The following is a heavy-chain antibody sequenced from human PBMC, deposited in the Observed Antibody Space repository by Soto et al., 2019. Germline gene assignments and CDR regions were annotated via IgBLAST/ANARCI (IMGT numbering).Heavy chain of an antibody. CDR2: IIPIFGTA. CDR1: GGTFSSYA. Sequence: SVKVSCKASGGTFSSYAISWVRQARGQGLEWMGGIIPIFGTANYAQKFQGRVTITADESTSTAYMELSSLRSEDTAVYYCARGRAMVRGVISLSYFDYWGQGTLVTVSS. J-gene: IGHJ4*02. V-gene: IGHV1-69*13. D-gene: IGHD3-10*01. CDR3: ARGRAMVRGVISLSYFDY.